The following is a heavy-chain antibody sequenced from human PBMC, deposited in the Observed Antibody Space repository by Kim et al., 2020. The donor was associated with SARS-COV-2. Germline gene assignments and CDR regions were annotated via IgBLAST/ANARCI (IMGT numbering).Heavy chain of an antibody. D-gene: IGHD1-26*01. J-gene: IGHJ2*01. Sequence: YTDSVEGRFTISRDNFKNTVYLQLNSLRADDTAIYFCARVSDLLHWYFDLWGRGTLVTVSS. CDR3: ARVSDLLHWYFDL. V-gene: IGHV3-53*03.